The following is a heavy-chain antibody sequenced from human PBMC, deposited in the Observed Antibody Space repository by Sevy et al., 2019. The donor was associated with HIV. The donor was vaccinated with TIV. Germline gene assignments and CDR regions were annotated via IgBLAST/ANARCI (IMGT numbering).Heavy chain of an antibody. J-gene: IGHJ4*02. Sequence: GGSLRLSCAASGFAFRTYAFHWVRQAPGRGLEGVGLISSNGDNAFYANSVRGRFSISRDNSMNTLYLELNNLTPDDTAVYYCARGPEWELTSFLSYWGQGTLVTVSS. V-gene: IGHV3-30-3*01. CDR1: GFAFRTYA. CDR3: ARGPEWELTSFLSY. D-gene: IGHD3-9*01. CDR2: ISSNGDNA.